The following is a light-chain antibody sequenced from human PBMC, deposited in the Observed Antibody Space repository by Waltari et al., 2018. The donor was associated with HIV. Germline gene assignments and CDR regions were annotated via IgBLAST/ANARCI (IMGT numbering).Light chain of an antibody. V-gene: IGLV2-8*01. J-gene: IGLJ3*02. CDR2: EVI. CDR3: SSYVGSNKWV. Sequence: QSALTQPPSASGSPGQSVTISCTGTSRDVGGYNYVSWYQHHPGKAPKLMIYEVIKPPSGVPDRFSGSKSGNLASLIVSGLQAADEADYYCSSYVGSNKWVFGGGTKLTVL. CDR1: SRDVGGYNY.